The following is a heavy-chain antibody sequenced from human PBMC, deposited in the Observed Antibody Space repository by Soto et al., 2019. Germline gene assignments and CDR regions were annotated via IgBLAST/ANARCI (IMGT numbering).Heavy chain of an antibody. CDR1: GVTFSTNA. J-gene: IGHJ4*02. CDR3: AKQFSGCSYDFDY. D-gene: IGHD6-19*01. CDR2: ISYDGSTR. Sequence: QVQLVESGGGVGQPGRSLRLPCAAYGVTFSTNAMHWVCQAPGKGLEWVAVISYDGSTRYYADSMKGRFTISRDNSRNTLYLQMNNLRPEDTAVYYCAKQFSGCSYDFDYWGQGTLVTVSS. V-gene: IGHV3-30-3*02.